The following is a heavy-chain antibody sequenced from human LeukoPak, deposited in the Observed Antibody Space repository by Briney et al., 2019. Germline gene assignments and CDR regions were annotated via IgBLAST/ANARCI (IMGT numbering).Heavy chain of an antibody. V-gene: IGHV4-61*09. CDR2: IYTIGST. Sequence: PSETLSLTCTVSGGSISSGTYYWSWIRQPAGKGLEWIGHIYTIGSTNYNPSLKSRVTISVDTSKNQFSLKLNSVTAADTAVYFCARVGSGGTYRNWFDPWGQGTLVTVSS. D-gene: IGHD2-15*01. J-gene: IGHJ5*02. CDR3: ARVGSGGTYRNWFDP. CDR1: GGSISSGTYY.